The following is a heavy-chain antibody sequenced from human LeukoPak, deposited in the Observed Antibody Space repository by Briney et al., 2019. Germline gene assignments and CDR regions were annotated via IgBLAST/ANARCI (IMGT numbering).Heavy chain of an antibody. J-gene: IGHJ4*02. Sequence: PGRSLRLSCAASGFTFKRTAMSWVREAPGKGLQWVATIGGSGVGTYYAVSVKGRFNISRDNSKNTLYLQMNSLRTEDTAIYYCAKDANYLRSGSFFIPFDYWGQGTLVTVHS. CDR1: GFTFKRTA. CDR3: AKDANYLRSGSFFIPFDY. V-gene: IGHV3-23*01. CDR2: IGGSGVGT. D-gene: IGHD4/OR15-4a*01.